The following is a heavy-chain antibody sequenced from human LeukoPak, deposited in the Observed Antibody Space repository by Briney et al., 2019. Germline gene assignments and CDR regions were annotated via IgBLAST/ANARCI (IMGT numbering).Heavy chain of an antibody. J-gene: IGHJ4*02. CDR3: ARRPGGYDSSGYSDY. V-gene: IGHV3-48*03. CDR2: ISGSGSTI. Sequence: GGSLRLSCAAAGFTFRSYEMDWVRQAPGKGLEWVSYISGSGSTIYYADSVKGRFTISRDNAKNSLYLQMNSLRAEDTAVYYSARRPGGYDSSGYSDYWGQGTLVTVSS. D-gene: IGHD3-22*01. CDR1: GFTFRSYE.